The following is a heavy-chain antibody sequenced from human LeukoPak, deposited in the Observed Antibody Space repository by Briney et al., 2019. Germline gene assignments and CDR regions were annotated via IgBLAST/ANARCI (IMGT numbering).Heavy chain of an antibody. D-gene: IGHD4-11*01. CDR3: ARRYSNSYFDY. CDR2: VYQSGIT. Sequence: SETLSLTCAVSGYSISSGYYWGWIRQPPGKGLEWIGNVYQSGITYYNASPKSRVTISVDTSKNQFSLKLNSVTAADTAVYYCARRYSNSYFDYWGQGTLVTVSS. V-gene: IGHV4-38-2*01. CDR1: GYSISSGYY. J-gene: IGHJ4*02.